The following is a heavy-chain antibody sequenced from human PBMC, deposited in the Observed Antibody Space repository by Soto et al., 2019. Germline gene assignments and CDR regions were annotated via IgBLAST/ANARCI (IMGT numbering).Heavy chain of an antibody. Sequence: ASVKVSCKASGGTFSSYAISWVRQAPGQGLEWMGGIIPIFGTANYAQKFQGRVTITADESTSTAYMELSSLRSEDTAVYYCATTGIAVAGTAFDIWGQGTMVTVS. CDR2: IIPIFGTA. CDR3: ATTGIAVAGTAFDI. D-gene: IGHD6-19*01. V-gene: IGHV1-69*13. CDR1: GGTFSSYA. J-gene: IGHJ3*02.